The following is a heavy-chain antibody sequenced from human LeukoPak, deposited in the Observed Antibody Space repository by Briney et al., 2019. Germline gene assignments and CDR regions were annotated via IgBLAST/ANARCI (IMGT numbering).Heavy chain of an antibody. CDR2: ISYDGSEK. CDR3: AKDQDSGKYYVRHFQH. J-gene: IGHJ1*01. V-gene: IGHV3-30*18. Sequence: PGGSLRLSCAASGFAFSNYGMHWVRQAPGKGLEWVVVISYDGSEKFYADSVKGRFTISRDNSKNTLYLQMDSLRAEDTAVYYCAKDQDSGKYYVRHFQHWGQGTLVTVSS. D-gene: IGHD1-26*01. CDR1: GFAFSNYG.